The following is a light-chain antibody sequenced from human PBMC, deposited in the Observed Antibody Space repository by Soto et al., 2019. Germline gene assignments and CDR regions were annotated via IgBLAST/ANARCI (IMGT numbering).Light chain of an antibody. CDR3: CSYAGSFTVYV. V-gene: IGLV2-11*01. CDR1: SSDVGGYKY. CDR2: DVS. J-gene: IGLJ1*01. Sequence: QSALTQPRSVSGSPGQSVTISCTGTSSDVGGYKYVSWYQQHPGKAPKLMIYDVSERPSGVPDRFSGSKSGNTASLTISGLQAEDEADYYCCSYAGSFTVYVFGTGTKLTVL.